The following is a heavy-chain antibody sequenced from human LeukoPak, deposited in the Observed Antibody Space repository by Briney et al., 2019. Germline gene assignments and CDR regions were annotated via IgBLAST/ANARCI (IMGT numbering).Heavy chain of an antibody. CDR2: IYTSGST. CDR1: GGSISSYY. CDR3: ARLSRTGVATIDGFDI. D-gene: IGHD5-12*01. Sequence: SETLSLTCTVSGGSISSYYWSWIRQPAGKGLEWIGRIYTSGSTNYNPSLKSRVTMSVDTSKNQFSLKLSSVTAADTAVYYCARLSRTGVATIDGFDIWGQGTMVTVSS. V-gene: IGHV4-4*07. J-gene: IGHJ3*02.